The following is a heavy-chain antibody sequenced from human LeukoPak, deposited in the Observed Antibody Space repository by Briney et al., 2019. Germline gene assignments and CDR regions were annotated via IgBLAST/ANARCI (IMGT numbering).Heavy chain of an antibody. CDR1: GFTFSSYW. J-gene: IGHJ3*02. CDR2: ISSSSSYI. V-gene: IGHV3-21*01. CDR3: ARAEESSSDLGGAFDI. Sequence: GGSLRLSCAVSGFTFSSYWMHWVRQAPGKGLEWVSSISSSSSYIYYADSVKGRFTISRDNAKNSLYLQMNGLRAEDTAVYYCARAEESSSDLGGAFDIWGQGTMVTVSS. D-gene: IGHD6-6*01.